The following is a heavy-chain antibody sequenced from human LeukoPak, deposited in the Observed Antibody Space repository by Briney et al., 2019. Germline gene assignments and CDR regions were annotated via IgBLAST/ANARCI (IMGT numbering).Heavy chain of an antibody. CDR1: GFTFSSYA. J-gene: IGHJ5*02. Sequence: GGSLRLSCAASGFTFSSYAMSWVRQAPGKGLEWVSGISGSGGGTYYADAMKGRFTISRDNSKNTLSLLMNSLRAEDTAVYYCARRITGSGQGFDPWGQGTLVAVSS. CDR2: ISGSGGGT. CDR3: ARRITGSGQGFDP. D-gene: IGHD3-10*01. V-gene: IGHV3-23*01.